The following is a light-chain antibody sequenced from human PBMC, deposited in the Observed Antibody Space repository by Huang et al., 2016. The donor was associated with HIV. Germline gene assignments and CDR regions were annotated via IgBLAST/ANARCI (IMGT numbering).Light chain of an antibody. V-gene: IGKV4-1*01. CDR1: QTVLYSSNNKNY. CDR3: HQYYRSPWT. CDR2: GAS. Sequence: DIVMTKSPDSLAVSLGERATINCKSSQTVLYSSNNKNYLAWYQQKPGQPPKLLIYGASTRESGVPYLFSGSGSGTDFTLTISSLQAADGAVYYCHQYYRSPWTFGQGTKVEIK. J-gene: IGKJ1*01.